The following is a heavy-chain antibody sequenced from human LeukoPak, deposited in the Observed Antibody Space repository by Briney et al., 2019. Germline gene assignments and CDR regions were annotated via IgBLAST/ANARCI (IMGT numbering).Heavy chain of an antibody. Sequence: GGSLRLSCAASGFTFGIYAMSWVRQAPGKGLEWVSAISGSGGSTYYADSVKGRFTISRDNSKNTLYLQMNSLRAEDTAVYYCAKDCDAVWGGTDYWGQGTLVTVSS. D-gene: IGHD3-16*01. V-gene: IGHV3-23*01. J-gene: IGHJ4*02. CDR1: GFTFGIYA. CDR2: ISGSGGST. CDR3: AKDCDAVWGGTDY.